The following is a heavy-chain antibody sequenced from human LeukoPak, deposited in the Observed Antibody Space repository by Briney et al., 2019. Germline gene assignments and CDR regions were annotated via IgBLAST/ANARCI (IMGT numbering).Heavy chain of an antibody. D-gene: IGHD6-6*01. CDR3: ARESTFEYSSSWFDY. CDR2: IYYSGST. Sequence: SETLSLTCTVSGGSISSSSYYWGWIRQPPGKGLEWIGRIYYSGSTYYNPSLKSRVTISVDTSKNKFSLKLSSVTAADTAVYYCARESTFEYSSSWFDYWGQGTLVTVSS. CDR1: GGSISSSSYY. V-gene: IGHV4-39*07. J-gene: IGHJ4*02.